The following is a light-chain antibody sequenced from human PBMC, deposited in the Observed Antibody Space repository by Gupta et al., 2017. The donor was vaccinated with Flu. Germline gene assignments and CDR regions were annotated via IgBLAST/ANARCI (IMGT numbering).Light chain of an antibody. Sequence: DAVMTQSPLSLPVTLGQPASISCRSSESLVYSDGDSYVSWFHQRPGQSPRRLIYKASNRDSGVPDRISGSGSGTDFTLTISRLEAEDVGVYYCMHSTRWPWTSGQGTKVEI. V-gene: IGKV2-30*01. CDR1: ESLVYSDGDSY. CDR2: KAS. CDR3: MHSTRWPWT. J-gene: IGKJ1*01.